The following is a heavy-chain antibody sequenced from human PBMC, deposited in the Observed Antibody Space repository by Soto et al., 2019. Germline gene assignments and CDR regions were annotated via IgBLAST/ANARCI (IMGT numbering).Heavy chain of an antibody. CDR1: GFSFSSFE. CDR3: VIRGLLTGSEY. Sequence: GGSLRLSCVGSGFSFSSFEMNWVRQAPGKGLDWVSYIASSGRNTYYGDSVRGRFTISRDNAGNSLYLQMDSLRAEDTALYYCVIRGLLTGSEYWGQGTPVTVSS. D-gene: IGHD3-9*01. J-gene: IGHJ4*02. V-gene: IGHV3-48*03. CDR2: IASSGRNT.